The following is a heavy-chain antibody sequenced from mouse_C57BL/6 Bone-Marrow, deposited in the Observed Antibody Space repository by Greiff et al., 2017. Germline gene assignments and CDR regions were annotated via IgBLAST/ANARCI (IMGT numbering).Heavy chain of an antibody. J-gene: IGHJ3*01. V-gene: IGHV8-12*01. D-gene: IGHD4-1*01. CDR3: ARSRGLTGSWCPY. CDR1: GFSLSTSGMG. Sequence: QVQLKQSGPGILQPSQTLSLTCSFSGFSLSTSGMGVSWIRQPSGKGLEWLAHIYWDDDKRYSPSLKSRLTISKDTSRNQVFLTITSVDTADTATYYCARSRGLTGSWCPYWGQGTLVTVSA. CDR2: IYWDDDK.